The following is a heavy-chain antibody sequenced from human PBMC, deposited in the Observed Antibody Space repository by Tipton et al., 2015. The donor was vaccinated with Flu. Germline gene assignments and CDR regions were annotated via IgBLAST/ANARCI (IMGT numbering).Heavy chain of an antibody. J-gene: IGHJ5*02. Sequence: TLSLTCAVSGYSIRSSNYYWGWIRQPPGKGLEWIGNIFHSGNSYHNPSLKSRVTMSVETSKNQFSLKLSSVTAADTAMYFCARRDYSNYVSDPKSCFDPWGQGILVTVSS. CDR3: ARRDYSNYVSDPKSCFDP. D-gene: IGHD4-11*01. CDR1: GYSIRSSNYY. V-gene: IGHV4-38-2*01. CDR2: IFHSGNS.